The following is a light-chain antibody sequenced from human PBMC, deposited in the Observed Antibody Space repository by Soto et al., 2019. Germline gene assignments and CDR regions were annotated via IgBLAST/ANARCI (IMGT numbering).Light chain of an antibody. CDR3: QQYGGSPLYT. V-gene: IGKV3-20*01. CDR2: GAS. Sequence: EIVLTQSPGTLSLSPKERATLSCRASQSVSSSDLAWYQQKPGQAPRLLIYGASTRATGIPDRFSGSGSGTDFTLTISRLEPEDFAVYYCQQYGGSPLYTFGQGTKVDIK. CDR1: QSVSSSD. J-gene: IGKJ2*01.